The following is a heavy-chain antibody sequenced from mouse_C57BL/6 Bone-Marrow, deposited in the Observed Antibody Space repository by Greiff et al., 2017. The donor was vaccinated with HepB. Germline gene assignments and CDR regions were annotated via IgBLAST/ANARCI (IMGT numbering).Heavy chain of an antibody. CDR2: INPNNGGT. J-gene: IGHJ4*01. V-gene: IGHV1-22*01. D-gene: IGHD1-1*01. CDR1: GYTFTDYN. CDR3: ARGDGSSSYYAMDY. Sequence: EVQLQQSGPELVKPGASVKMYCKASGYTFTDYNMHWVKQSHGKSLEWIGYINPNNGGTSYNQKFKGKATLTVNKSSSTAYMELRSLTSEDSAVYYCARGDGSSSYYAMDYWGQGTSVTVSS.